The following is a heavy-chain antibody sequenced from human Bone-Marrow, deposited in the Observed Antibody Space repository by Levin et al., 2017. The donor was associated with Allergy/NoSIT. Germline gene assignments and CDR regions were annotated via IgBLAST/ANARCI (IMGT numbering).Heavy chain of an antibody. CDR2: ISYDGTDK. J-gene: IGHJ6*02. CDR3: GSSVWGALDV. V-gene: IGHV3-30*04. D-gene: IGHD2-2*01. CDR1: GFTFSDYA. Sequence: GESLKISCAASGFTFSDYAMHWVRQAPGKGLEWVTLISYDGTDKYYADSVKGRFTISRDNSNNTLYVQMNSLRPDDAAVYYCGSSVWGALDVWGQGTTVTVAS.